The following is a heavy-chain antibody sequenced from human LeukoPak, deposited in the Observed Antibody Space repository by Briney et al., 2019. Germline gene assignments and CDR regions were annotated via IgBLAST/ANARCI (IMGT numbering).Heavy chain of an antibody. Sequence: PGRSLRLSCAASGFTYDYGMHWVRQAPGKGLEWVSGISWNRGSIGYADSVKGRFTISRDTAKNSLYLQINSLRPEDTALYYCAKGGAAADNYWYFDLWGRGTLVTVSS. D-gene: IGHD6-13*01. CDR2: ISWNRGSI. V-gene: IGHV3-9*01. J-gene: IGHJ2*01. CDR1: GFTYDYG. CDR3: AKGGAAADNYWYFDL.